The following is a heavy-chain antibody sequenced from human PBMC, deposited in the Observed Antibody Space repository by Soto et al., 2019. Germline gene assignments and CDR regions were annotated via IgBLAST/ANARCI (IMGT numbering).Heavy chain of an antibody. CDR1: GYTFSNYG. CDR2: VSAYNRNT. J-gene: IGHJ4*02. Sequence: QVQLVLSGPEVKKPGASVKVSCKGSGYTFSNYGVTWVRQAPGQGLERLGWVSAYNRNTDYAQKFEDRATMTIDTSTNTAYLELRGLTPDDTAGYYCARERRWEPLLYWGQGTL. CDR3: ARERRWEPLLY. V-gene: IGHV1-18*01. D-gene: IGHD1-26*01.